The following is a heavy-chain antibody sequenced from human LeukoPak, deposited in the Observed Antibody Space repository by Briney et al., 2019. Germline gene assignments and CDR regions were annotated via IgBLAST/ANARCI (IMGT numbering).Heavy chain of an antibody. CDR2: MYNSGST. V-gene: IGHV4-59*01. CDR1: GGSISSSY. D-gene: IGHD4-17*01. Sequence: PSETLSLTCTVSGGSISSSYWSWIRQPPGKGLEWIAYMYNSGSTYYNPSLKSRVTISIDTSKNQFSLKLSSLTAADTAIYYCARGIESYGDYGYWGQGILVTVSS. J-gene: IGHJ4*02. CDR3: ARGIESYGDYGY.